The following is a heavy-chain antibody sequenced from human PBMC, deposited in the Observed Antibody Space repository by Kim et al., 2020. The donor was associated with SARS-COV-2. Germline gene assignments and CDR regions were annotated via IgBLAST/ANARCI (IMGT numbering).Heavy chain of an antibody. Sequence: YYAATGKGRFTNSRDNSKNTLYLQMNSLRAEDTAVYYCAVRKNGYWYFDLWGRGTLVTVSS. V-gene: IGHV3-23*01. J-gene: IGHJ2*01. D-gene: IGHD2-8*01. CDR3: AVRKNGYWYFDL.